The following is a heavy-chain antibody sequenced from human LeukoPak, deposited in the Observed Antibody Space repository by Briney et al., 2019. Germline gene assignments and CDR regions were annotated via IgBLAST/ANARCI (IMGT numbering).Heavy chain of an antibody. Sequence: GGSLRLSCAASGFTFSSYAMSWVRQAPGKGLEWVSAISGSGGSTDYADSVKGRFTISRDNSKNTQYLQMNSLRAEDTAVYYCARKYSSGWFDAFDIWGQGTMVTVSS. CDR3: ARKYSSGWFDAFDI. CDR2: ISGSGGST. V-gene: IGHV3-23*01. J-gene: IGHJ3*02. CDR1: GFTFSSYA. D-gene: IGHD6-19*01.